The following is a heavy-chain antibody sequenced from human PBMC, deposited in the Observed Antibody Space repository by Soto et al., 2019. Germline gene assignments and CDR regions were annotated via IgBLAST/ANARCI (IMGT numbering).Heavy chain of an antibody. Sequence: PSETLSLTCTVSGGSISGYSWSWIRQPPGKGLECIGYIYYSGSTNYNPSLKSRVTISVDTSKNQFPLKLSSVTAADTAVYYCARVWGIAARQGPLTFDYWGQGTLVTVSS. D-gene: IGHD6-6*01. CDR3: ARVWGIAARQGPLTFDY. V-gene: IGHV4-59*12. CDR1: GGSISGYS. CDR2: IYYSGST. J-gene: IGHJ4*02.